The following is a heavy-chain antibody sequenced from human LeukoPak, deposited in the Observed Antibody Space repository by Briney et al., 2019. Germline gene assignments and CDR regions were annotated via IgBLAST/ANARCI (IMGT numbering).Heavy chain of an antibody. CDR1: GFTFSSFA. D-gene: IGHD4-11*01. CDR3: AKDLHDYGNYVGWFDS. V-gene: IGHV3-23*01. CDR2: ISGSGDKT. Sequence: GVSLRLSCAASGFTFSSFAMDWVRQAPGKGLEWVSAISGSGDKTYYADAVKGRFTISRDNSKTTLFLQMNSLRAEDTAVYYCAKDLHDYGNYVGWFDSWGQGTLVTVSS. J-gene: IGHJ5*01.